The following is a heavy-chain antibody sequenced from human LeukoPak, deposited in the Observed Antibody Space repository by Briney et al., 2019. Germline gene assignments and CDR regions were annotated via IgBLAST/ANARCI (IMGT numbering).Heavy chain of an antibody. CDR2: ISSSGTTI. Sequence: GGSLRLSCAASGFTFRGYAMNWVRQAPGKGLEWISYISSSGTTIYYADSVKGRFTISRDNAKTSLYLQMNSLRADDTALYYCIHGVVAGFFDYWGQGTLVTVSS. CDR3: IHGVVAGFFDY. CDR1: GFTFRGYA. D-gene: IGHD3-3*01. J-gene: IGHJ4*02. V-gene: IGHV3-48*03.